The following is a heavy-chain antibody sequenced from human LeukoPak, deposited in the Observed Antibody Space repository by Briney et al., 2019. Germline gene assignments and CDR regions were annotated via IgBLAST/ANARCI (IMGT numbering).Heavy chain of an antibody. Sequence: PGGSLRLSCAASGFTFSSYGMHWVRQAPGKGLEWVAFIRYDGSNKYYADSVKGRFTISRDNSKNTLYLQMNSLRAEDTAVYYCAKDATVVTSYYFDYWGQGTLVTVSS. D-gene: IGHD4-23*01. CDR3: AKDATVVTSYYFDY. CDR1: GFTFSSYG. CDR2: IRYDGSNK. J-gene: IGHJ4*02. V-gene: IGHV3-30*02.